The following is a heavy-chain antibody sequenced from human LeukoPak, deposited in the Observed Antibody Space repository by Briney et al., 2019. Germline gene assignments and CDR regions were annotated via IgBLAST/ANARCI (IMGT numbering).Heavy chain of an antibody. CDR2: ISGSGGST. V-gene: IGHV3-23*01. CDR1: GFTFSSYP. D-gene: IGHD1-26*01. J-gene: IGHJ4*02. Sequence: QTGGSLRLSCEASGFTFSSYPMSWVRQAPGKGLGWVSTISGSGGSTYYADSVKGRFTISRDNSKNTLYLHMNSLRAEDTAVYYCAKDRGSGSYFDYWGQGTLVTVSS. CDR3: AKDRGSGSYFDY.